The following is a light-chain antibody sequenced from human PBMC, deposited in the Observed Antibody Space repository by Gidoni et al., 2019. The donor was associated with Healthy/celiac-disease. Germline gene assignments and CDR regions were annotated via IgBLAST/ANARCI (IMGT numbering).Light chain of an antibody. CDR2: LGS. Sequence: VMTQSPLSLPVTPGEPASISCRSSQSLLHSNGYNYLDWYLQKPGQSPQLLIYLGSNRASGVPDRFSGSGSGTDFTLKISRVEAEDVGVYYCMQALQTPATFXQXTKVEIK. V-gene: IGKV2-28*01. CDR3: MQALQTPAT. J-gene: IGKJ1*01. CDR1: QSLLHSNGYNY.